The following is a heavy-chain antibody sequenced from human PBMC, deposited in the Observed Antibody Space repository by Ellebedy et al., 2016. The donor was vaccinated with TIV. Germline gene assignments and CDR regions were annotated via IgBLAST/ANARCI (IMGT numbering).Heavy chain of an antibody. CDR3: AREFDIGQPSAFDY. V-gene: IGHV3-21*01. Sequence: GESLKISCAASGFTFSSYARSWVRRAPGKGLEWVSSISSNGRHIYYADSVRARFAISRDNAGGSLWLQMTSLRAEDTALYYCAREFDIGQPSAFDYWGQGILVTVSS. D-gene: IGHD2-15*01. J-gene: IGHJ4*02. CDR2: ISSNGRHI. CDR1: GFTFSSYA.